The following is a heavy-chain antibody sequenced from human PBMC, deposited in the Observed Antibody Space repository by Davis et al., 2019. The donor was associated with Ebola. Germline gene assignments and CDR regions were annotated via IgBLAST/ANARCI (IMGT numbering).Heavy chain of an antibody. Sequence: SVKVSCKASGGTFSSYAISWVRQAPGQGLEWMGRIIPILGIANYAQKFQGRVTITADKSTSTAYMELSSLRSDDTAVYYCARGGPYSSSTRGVDYWGQGTLVTVSS. D-gene: IGHD6-6*01. CDR1: GGTFSSYA. V-gene: IGHV1-69*04. J-gene: IGHJ4*02. CDR3: ARGGPYSSSTRGVDY. CDR2: IIPILGIA.